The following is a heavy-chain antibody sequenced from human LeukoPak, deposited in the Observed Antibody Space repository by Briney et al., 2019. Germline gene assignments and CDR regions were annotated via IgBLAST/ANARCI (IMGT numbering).Heavy chain of an antibody. D-gene: IGHD6-19*01. CDR1: GFTFSSYA. Sequence: GGSLRLSCAASGFTFSSYAMSWVRRAPGKGLEWVSAISGSGGSTYYADSVKGRFTISRDNSKNTLYLQMNSLRAEDTAVYYCAKDSYIAVAGSFDYWGQGTLVTVSS. J-gene: IGHJ4*02. V-gene: IGHV3-23*01. CDR3: AKDSYIAVAGSFDY. CDR2: ISGSGGST.